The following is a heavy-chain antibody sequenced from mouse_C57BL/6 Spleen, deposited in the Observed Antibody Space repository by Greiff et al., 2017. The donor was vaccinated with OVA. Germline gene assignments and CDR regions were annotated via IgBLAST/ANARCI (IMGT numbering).Heavy chain of an antibody. J-gene: IGHJ2*01. CDR2: IYPGDGDT. Sequence: QVQLQQSGPELVQPGASVKISCKASGYAFSSSWMNWVQQRPGKGLEWIGRIYPGDGDTNYNGKFKGKATLTADKSSSTAYMQLSSLTSEDSAVYFCARRYSNYFDYWGQGTTLTVSS. CDR3: ARRYSNYFDY. V-gene: IGHV1-82*01. D-gene: IGHD2-5*01. CDR1: GYAFSSSW.